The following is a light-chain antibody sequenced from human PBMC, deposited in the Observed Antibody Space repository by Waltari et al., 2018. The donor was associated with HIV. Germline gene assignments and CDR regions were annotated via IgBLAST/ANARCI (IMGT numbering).Light chain of an antibody. V-gene: IGKV1-39*01. Sequence: DIQVTQSPPSMHASFGDRVIITGRANQTINTYLNWYQHQPGKAPKLLIYAASTLQNGVPPRYTGSGSWTDFTLTISSLQPEDFATYYCQQSYNFPFTFGPGTKLEIK. CDR2: AAS. CDR1: QTINTY. CDR3: QQSYNFPFT. J-gene: IGKJ2*01.